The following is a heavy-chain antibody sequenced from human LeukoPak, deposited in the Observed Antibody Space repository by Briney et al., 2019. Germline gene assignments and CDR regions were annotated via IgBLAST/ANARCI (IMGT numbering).Heavy chain of an antibody. V-gene: IGHV3-53*01. CDR2: IYSGGIT. Sequence: GGSLRLSCAASGITVSSNYMSWVRQAPGKGLEWVSVIYSGGITFYADSVKGRFTISRDNSKNTLFLQMNSLTAEDTAMYYCASLGVSSGPDLDVWGKGTTVTVSS. D-gene: IGHD3-22*01. CDR1: GITVSSNY. J-gene: IGHJ6*04. CDR3: ASLGVSSGPDLDV.